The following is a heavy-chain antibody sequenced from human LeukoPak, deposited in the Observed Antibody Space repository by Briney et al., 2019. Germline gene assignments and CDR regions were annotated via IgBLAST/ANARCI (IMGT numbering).Heavy chain of an antibody. D-gene: IGHD2-8*01. CDR2: IWYDGSNS. CDR1: GFTFSTYG. V-gene: IGHV3-33*01. Sequence: GVSLRLSCAASGFTFSTYGMHWIRQAPGKGLEWVAVIWYDGSNSYYADFVKGRITISRDNSRNTLYLQMNSLRAEDTAVYYCARDKNGWYDSWGQGTLVTVSS. CDR3: ARDKNGWYDS. J-gene: IGHJ5*01.